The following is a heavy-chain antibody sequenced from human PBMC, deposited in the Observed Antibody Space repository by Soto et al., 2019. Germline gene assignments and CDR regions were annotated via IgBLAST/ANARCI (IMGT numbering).Heavy chain of an antibody. Sequence: SLTCAVSGYSISSGYYWGWIRQPPGTGLEWSGSIYHSGSTYYNPSLKSRVTISVDTSKNQFSLKLSSVTAADTAVYYCARDRRTYYYDSSGYYYDYWGQGTLVTVSS. J-gene: IGHJ4*02. CDR1: GYSISSGYY. CDR3: ARDRRTYYYDSSGYYYDY. V-gene: IGHV4-38-2*02. CDR2: IYHSGST. D-gene: IGHD3-22*01.